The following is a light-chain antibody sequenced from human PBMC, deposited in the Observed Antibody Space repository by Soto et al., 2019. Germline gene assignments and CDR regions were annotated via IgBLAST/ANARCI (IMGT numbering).Light chain of an antibody. V-gene: IGLV2-14*01. CDR2: EVS. Sequence: QSVLTQPASVSGSPGQSITISCIGSSSDVGGYNYVSWYQQHPGKAPKLLIYEVSHRPSGVSHRFSGSKSGNAASLTISGLQTEDEADYYCSSFTIRSTRVVFGGGTKLTVL. CDR1: SSDVGGYNY. J-gene: IGLJ2*01. CDR3: SSFTIRSTRVV.